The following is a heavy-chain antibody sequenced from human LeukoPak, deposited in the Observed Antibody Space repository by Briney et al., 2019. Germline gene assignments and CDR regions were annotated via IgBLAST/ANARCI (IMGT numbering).Heavy chain of an antibody. J-gene: IGHJ4*02. CDR3: ARAQLRYFDWSTPAGDY. CDR2: MNPDSGNT. V-gene: IGHV1-8*01. D-gene: IGHD3-9*01. CDR1: EYTFTSYD. Sequence: GASVKVSCKASEYTFTSYDTNWVRQATGQGLEWMGWMNPDSGNTGYAQKFQGRVTMTRNTSISTAYMELSSLRSEDTAVYYCARAQLRYFDWSTPAGDYWGQGTLVTVSS.